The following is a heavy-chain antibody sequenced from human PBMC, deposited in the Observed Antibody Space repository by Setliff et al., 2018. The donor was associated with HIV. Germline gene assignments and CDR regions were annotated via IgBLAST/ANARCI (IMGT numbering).Heavy chain of an antibody. CDR1: GYTFTDYY. CDR3: ARTGYSSGWYYYYGMDV. D-gene: IGHD6-19*01. Sequence: GASVKVSCKASGYTFTDYYIHWVRQAPGHGLEWVGRINPKSGVTSYAQNFRARVTMTRDTSSTTAYMELSTLRSDDTAVYYCARTGYSSGWYYYYGMDVWGQGTTVTVSS. V-gene: IGHV1-2*06. J-gene: IGHJ6*02. CDR2: INPKSGVT.